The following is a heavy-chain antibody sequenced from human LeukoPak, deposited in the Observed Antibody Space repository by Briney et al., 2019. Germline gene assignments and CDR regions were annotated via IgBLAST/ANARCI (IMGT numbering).Heavy chain of an antibody. Sequence: SETLSLTCTVSGYSISSGYYWVWIRQPPGKGLEWIGSIYRSGSTNYNPSLKSRVTISVDTSKNQFSLKVSSVTAADTAVYYCAREPMKFGSGSYYNDYWGQGTLVTVSS. J-gene: IGHJ4*02. CDR1: GYSISSGYY. CDR3: AREPMKFGSGSYYNDY. CDR2: IYRSGST. V-gene: IGHV4-38-2*02. D-gene: IGHD3-10*01.